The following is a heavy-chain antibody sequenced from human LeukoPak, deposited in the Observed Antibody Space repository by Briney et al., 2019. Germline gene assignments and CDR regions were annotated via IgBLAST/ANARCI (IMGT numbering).Heavy chain of an antibody. CDR2: IIPIFGIA. J-gene: IGHJ4*02. V-gene: IGHV1-69*04. CDR3: ASDLGYCSGGSCYAPGD. D-gene: IGHD2-15*01. Sequence: ASVKVSCKASGGTFSSYAISGVRQAPGQGLEWMGRIIPIFGIANYAQKFQGRVTITADKSTSTAYMELSSLRSEDTAVYYCASDLGYCSGGSCYAPGDWGQGTLVTVSS. CDR1: GGTFSSYA.